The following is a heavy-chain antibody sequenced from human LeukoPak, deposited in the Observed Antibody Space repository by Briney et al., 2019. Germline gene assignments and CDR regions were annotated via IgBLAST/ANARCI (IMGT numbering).Heavy chain of an antibody. V-gene: IGHV4-31*03. J-gene: IGHJ5*02. CDR2: IYYSGST. CDR1: GGSISSGGYY. CDR3: AREMRYQPLYGYNWFDP. Sequence: PSETLSLTCTVSGGSISSGGYYWSWIRQHPGKGLEWIGYIYYSGSTYYNPSLKSRVTISVDTSKNQFSLKLSSVTAADTAVYYCAREMRYQPLYGYNWFDPWGQGTLVTVSS. D-gene: IGHD2-2*02.